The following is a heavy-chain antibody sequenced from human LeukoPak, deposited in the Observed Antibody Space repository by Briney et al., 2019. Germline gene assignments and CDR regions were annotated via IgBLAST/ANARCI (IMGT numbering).Heavy chain of an antibody. Sequence: PSETLSLTCAVYGGSFSGYYWSWIRQPPGKGLEWIGEINHSGSTNYNPSLKSRVTISVDTSKNQFSLKLSSVTAADTAVYYCARGGVVGLANWGQGTLVTVSS. CDR3: ARGGVVGLAN. CDR2: INHSGST. V-gene: IGHV4-34*01. D-gene: IGHD2-2*01. J-gene: IGHJ4*02. CDR1: GGSFSGYY.